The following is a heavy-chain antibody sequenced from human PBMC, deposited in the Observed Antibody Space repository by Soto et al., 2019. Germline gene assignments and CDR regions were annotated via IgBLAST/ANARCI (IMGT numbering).Heavy chain of an antibody. D-gene: IGHD7-27*01. V-gene: IGHV4-34*01. Sequence: PSETLSLTCAVYGGSLSEYYWSWIRQSPGKGLEWIGEIHPSGGTHFNPSLHSRLTISVDTSKNQFSLKLTSVTAADTAVYFCARGRDEYKLGNVWGPGTTVTVSS. J-gene: IGHJ6*02. CDR2: IHPSGGT. CDR1: GGSLSEYY. CDR3: ARGRDEYKLGNV.